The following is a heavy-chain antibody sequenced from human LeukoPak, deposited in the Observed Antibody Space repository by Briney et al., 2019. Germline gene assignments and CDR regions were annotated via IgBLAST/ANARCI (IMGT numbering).Heavy chain of an antibody. CDR1: GFTFSSYA. CDR3: AKDRGGYYYDSSGPIDY. V-gene: IGHV3-23*01. Sequence: GRSLRLSCAASGFTFSSYAMSWVRQAPGKGLEWVSAISGSGGSTYYADSVKGRFTISRDNSKNTLYLQMNSLRAEDTAVYYCAKDRGGYYYDSSGPIDYWGQGTLVTVSS. J-gene: IGHJ4*02. CDR2: ISGSGGST. D-gene: IGHD3-22*01.